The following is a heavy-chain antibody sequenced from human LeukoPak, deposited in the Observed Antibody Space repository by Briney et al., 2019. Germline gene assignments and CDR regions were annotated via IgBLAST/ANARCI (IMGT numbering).Heavy chain of an antibody. CDR2: IYYSGST. D-gene: IGHD2-8*01. Sequence: SETLSLTCTVSGGSISSGGYYWSWIRQHPGKGLEWIGYIYYSGSTYYNPSLKSRVTISVDTSKNQFSLKLSSVTAADTAVYYCARHGRYCTNGVCTGYYYYGMDVWGQGTTVTVSS. J-gene: IGHJ6*02. V-gene: IGHV4-31*03. CDR3: ARHGRYCTNGVCTGYYYYGMDV. CDR1: GGSISSGGYY.